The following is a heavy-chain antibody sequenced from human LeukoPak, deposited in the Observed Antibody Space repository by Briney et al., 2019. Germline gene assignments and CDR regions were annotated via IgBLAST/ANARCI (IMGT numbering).Heavy chain of an antibody. J-gene: IGHJ4*02. Sequence: SVKVSCKASGGTFSSYAISWVRQAPGQGLEWMGGIIPIFGTAIYAQKFQGRVTITTDESTSTAYMELSSLRSEDTAVYYCAIVVVVAAKGYFDYWGQGTLVTVSS. CDR2: IIPIFGTA. D-gene: IGHD2-15*01. CDR3: AIVVVVAAKGYFDY. CDR1: GGTFSSYA. V-gene: IGHV1-69*05.